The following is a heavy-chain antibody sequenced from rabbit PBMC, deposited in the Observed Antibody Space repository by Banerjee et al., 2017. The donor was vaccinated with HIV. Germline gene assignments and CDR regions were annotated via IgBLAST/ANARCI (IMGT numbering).Heavy chain of an antibody. Sequence: QSLEESGGDLVKPGASLTLTCTASGFSFSSGYDMYWVRQAPGKGLELIACIVTSTGSTWYASWVNGRFTISRSTSLNTVDLKMTSLTAADTATYFCARGTYVRSGDYYFSLWGPGTLVTVS. CDR2: IVTSTGST. CDR1: GFSFSSGYD. CDR3: ARGTYVRSGDYYFSL. V-gene: IGHV1S43*01. D-gene: IGHD1-1*01. J-gene: IGHJ4*01.